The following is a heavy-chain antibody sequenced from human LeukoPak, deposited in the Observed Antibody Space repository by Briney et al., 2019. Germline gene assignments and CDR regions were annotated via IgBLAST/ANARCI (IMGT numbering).Heavy chain of an antibody. Sequence: PGGSLRLSCAASGFTFSNYWMTWVRQAPGKGLEWVANIKQDGSEKNYVDSVKGRFTISRDNAQNSLYLQRNPLRAADTAVFYCASTAPCSFWGQGTMVTVSS. J-gene: IGHJ3*01. CDR2: IKQDGSEK. D-gene: IGHD2-15*01. CDR1: GFTFSNYW. V-gene: IGHV3-7*01. CDR3: ASTAPCSF.